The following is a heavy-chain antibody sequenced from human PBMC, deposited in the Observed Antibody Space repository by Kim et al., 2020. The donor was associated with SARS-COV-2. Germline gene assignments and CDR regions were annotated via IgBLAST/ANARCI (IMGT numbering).Heavy chain of an antibody. J-gene: IGHJ6*03. D-gene: IGHD2-15*01. Sequence: GESLKISCKGSGYSFTNYWIDWVRQMPGKGLEWMGVIYPGDSDTRYSPSFQGQVTISADKSISTAYLQWSSLKASDTAMYYCARLIGYYYYYMDVWGKGTTVTVSS. V-gene: IGHV5-51*01. CDR3: ARLIGYYYYYMDV. CDR1: GYSFTNYW. CDR2: IYPGDSDT.